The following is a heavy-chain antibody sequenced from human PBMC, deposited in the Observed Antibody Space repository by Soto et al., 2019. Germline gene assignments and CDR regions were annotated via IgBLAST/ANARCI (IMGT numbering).Heavy chain of an antibody. CDR3: TRDRNYYYMDV. CDR1: GFTFSSYS. Sequence: GGSLRLSCAASGFTFSSYSMNWVRQAPGKGLEWVSSISSSSSYIYYADSVKGRFTISRDNAKNTLYLQMNSLRVDDTAVYYCTRDRNYYYMDVWGKGTTVTVSS. V-gene: IGHV3-21*01. J-gene: IGHJ6*03. CDR2: ISSSSSYI.